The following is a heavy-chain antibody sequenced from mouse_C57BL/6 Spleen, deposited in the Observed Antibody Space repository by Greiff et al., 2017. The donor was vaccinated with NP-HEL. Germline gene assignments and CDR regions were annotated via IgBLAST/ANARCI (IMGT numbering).Heavy chain of an antibody. D-gene: IGHD2-4*01. J-gene: IGHJ4*01. Sequence: VQLQQPGAELVRPGSSVKLSCTASGYTFTSYWMDWVKQRPGQGLEWIGNIYPSDSETHYNQKFKDQATLTVDTSSSTAYMQLSSLTSEDAAVDYCARDDNGDYYAMDYWGQGTSVTVSS. CDR2: IYPSDSET. CDR1: GYTFTSYW. V-gene: IGHV1-61*01. CDR3: ARDDNGDYYAMDY.